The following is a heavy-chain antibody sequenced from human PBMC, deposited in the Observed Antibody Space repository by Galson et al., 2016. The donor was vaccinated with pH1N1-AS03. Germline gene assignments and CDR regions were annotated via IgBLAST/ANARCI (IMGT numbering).Heavy chain of an antibody. J-gene: IGHJ6*02. Sequence: SVKVSCKASGYTFTGFYVNWVRQAPGQGLEWMGWTNPNSGVTNYAQKFQAWVTMTRDTSSSTAYMELSGLKSDDTAVYYCARDPRGPCSSSTCPTAYYFGMDVWGQGTTVIVSS. CDR2: TNPNSGVT. CDR1: GYTFTGFY. D-gene: IGHD2-2*01. V-gene: IGHV1-2*04. CDR3: ARDPRGPCSSSTCPTAYYFGMDV.